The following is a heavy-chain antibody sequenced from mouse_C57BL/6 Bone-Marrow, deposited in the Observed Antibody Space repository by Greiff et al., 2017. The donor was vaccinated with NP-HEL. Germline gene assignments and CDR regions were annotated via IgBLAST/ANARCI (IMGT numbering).Heavy chain of an antibody. CDR2: IYPSDCET. V-gene: IGHV1-52*01. J-gene: IGHJ4*01. Sequence: QVQLQQPGAELVRPGSLVKPFRKAFGYTFTSHWMHWVKQRPIQGLEWIGNIYPSDCETHYNQQFKDKATVTVDKSTSTAYMRSSSLAYEDSAVYYRAGRDDYYPRLDYWGQGTSVTVSS. CDR1: GYTFTSHW. CDR3: AGRDDYYPRLDY. D-gene: IGHD2-3*01.